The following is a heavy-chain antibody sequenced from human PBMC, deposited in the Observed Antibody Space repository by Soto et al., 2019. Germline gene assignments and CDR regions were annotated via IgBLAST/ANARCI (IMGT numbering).Heavy chain of an antibody. CDR2: MKGNGGAT. CDR3: ARVGSYSDGSSYPY. J-gene: IGHJ4*02. V-gene: IGHV1-2*02. D-gene: IGHD6-6*01. CDR1: GYTFTSYD. Sequence: ASVKVSCKASGYTFTSYDINWVRQATGQGLEWMGWMKGNGGATKYARKFQGRVTMTRDTSTTTAYLELNSLRSDDTAVYFCARVGSYSDGSSYPYWGQGTLVTVSS.